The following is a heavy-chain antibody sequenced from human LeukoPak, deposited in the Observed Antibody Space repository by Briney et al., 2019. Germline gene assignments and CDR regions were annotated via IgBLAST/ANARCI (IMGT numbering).Heavy chain of an antibody. V-gene: IGHV3-74*01. D-gene: IGHD3-3*01. Sequence: PGGSLRLSCAASGFTFSSYWMHWVRQAPGKGLVWVSRINSDGSSTSYADSVKGRFTISRDNAKNTLYLQMNSLRAEDTAVYYCARDLGTDFWSGYGWFDPWGQGTLVTVSS. CDR2: INSDGSST. J-gene: IGHJ5*02. CDR1: GFTFSSYW. CDR3: ARDLGTDFWSGYGWFDP.